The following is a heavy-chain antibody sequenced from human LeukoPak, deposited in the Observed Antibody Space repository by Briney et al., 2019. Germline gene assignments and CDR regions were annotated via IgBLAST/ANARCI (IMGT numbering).Heavy chain of an antibody. J-gene: IGHJ4*02. V-gene: IGHV3-64*01. CDR2: ISSNGGST. Sequence: GGSLRLSCAASGFTFSSYAMHWVRQAPGKGLEYVSAISSNGGSTYYANSVKGRFTISRDNSKNTLYLQMGSLRAEDMAVYYCATLTVITSQRSFWGQGTLVTVSS. CDR3: ATLTVITSQRSF. CDR1: GFTFSSYA. D-gene: IGHD4-17*01.